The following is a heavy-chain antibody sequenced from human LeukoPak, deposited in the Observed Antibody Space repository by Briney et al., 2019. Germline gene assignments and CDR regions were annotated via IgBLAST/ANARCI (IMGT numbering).Heavy chain of an antibody. V-gene: IGHV3-7*01. CDR3: VRTAIAANWFDP. J-gene: IGHJ5*02. D-gene: IGHD2-15*01. CDR2: IKQDGSEQ. Sequence: GGSLRLSCAASGFTFSRNWMSWVRQAPGKGLKWVANIKQDGSEQYYVDSVKGRFTIFRDNTKNSVFLQMNSLRVEDTAMYHCVRTAIAANWFDPWGQGTLVTVSS. CDR1: GFTFSRNW.